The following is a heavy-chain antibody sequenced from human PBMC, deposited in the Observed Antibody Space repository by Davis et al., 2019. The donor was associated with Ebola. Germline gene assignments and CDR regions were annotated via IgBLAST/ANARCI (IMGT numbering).Heavy chain of an antibody. CDR3: VRPRYSTRWPDAFQT. D-gene: IGHD2-8*01. CDR2: IHPGDSDT. CDR1: GYSFTSYW. Sequence: GESLKISCKGSGYSFTSYWIGWVRQMPGKGLEWMGIIHPGDSDTRYSPSFQGQVTISADKSISTAYLYWSSLKASDTAIYYCVRPRYSTRWPDAFQTWGQGTTVTVSS. V-gene: IGHV5-51*01. J-gene: IGHJ3*02.